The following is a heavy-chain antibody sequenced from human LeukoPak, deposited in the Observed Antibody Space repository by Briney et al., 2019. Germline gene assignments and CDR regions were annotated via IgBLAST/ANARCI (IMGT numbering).Heavy chain of an antibody. CDR3: ARDTAYYDYVWGSFHYPDY. Sequence: ASVTVSCKASGYTFINDYIHWVRQAPGQGLEWMGIVNSTNGGTNYAQKFQGRVTMTRDTSTSTVFMEVSSLRSEDTAVYYCARDTAYYDYVWGSFHYPDYWGQGTLVTVSS. CDR2: VNSTNGGT. D-gene: IGHD3-16*02. J-gene: IGHJ4*02. V-gene: IGHV1-46*01. CDR1: GYTFINDY.